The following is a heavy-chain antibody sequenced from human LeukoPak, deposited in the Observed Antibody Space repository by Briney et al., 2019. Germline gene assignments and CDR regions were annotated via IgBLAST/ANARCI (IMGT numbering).Heavy chain of an antibody. CDR1: GFIFDDYG. CDR3: TREGRLLWFGEASYYYYYMDV. D-gene: IGHD3-10*01. V-gene: IGHV3-20*04. J-gene: IGHJ6*03. Sequence: PGGSLRLSCAAFGFIFDDYGVSWVRQAPGEGLEWVSGINWNGGSTGYADSVKGRFTISRDNAKNSLYLQMNSLRAEDTAVYYCTREGRLLWFGEASYYYYYMDVWGKGTTVTVSS. CDR2: INWNGGST.